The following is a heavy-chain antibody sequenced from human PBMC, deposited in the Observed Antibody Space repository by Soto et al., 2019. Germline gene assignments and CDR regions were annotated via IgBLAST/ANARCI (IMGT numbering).Heavy chain of an antibody. J-gene: IGHJ6*02. V-gene: IGHV4-31*03. CDR2: IYYSGST. Sequence: SETLSLTCTVSGGSISSGCYYWSWIRQHPGKGLEWIGYIYYSGSTYYNPSLKSRVTISVDTSKNQFSLKLSSVTAADTAVYYCARDDYYCSGGSCYSHYYYGMDVWGQGTTVTVSS. D-gene: IGHD2-15*01. CDR3: ARDDYYCSGGSCYSHYYYGMDV. CDR1: GGSISSGCYY.